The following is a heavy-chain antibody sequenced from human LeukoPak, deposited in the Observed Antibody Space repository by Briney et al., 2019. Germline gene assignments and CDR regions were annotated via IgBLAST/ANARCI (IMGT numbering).Heavy chain of an antibody. V-gene: IGHV3-7*01. CDR1: GFTFSSYW. CDR2: IKQDGSEK. CDR3: ARTGYDYVWGSYRFPTYFDY. Sequence: PGGSLRLSCAASGFTFSSYWMSWVRQAPGKGLEWVANIKQDGSEKYYVDSVKGRFTISRDNAKNSLYLQMNSLRAEDTAVYYGARTGYDYVWGSYRFPTYFDYWGQGTLVTVSS. D-gene: IGHD3-16*02. J-gene: IGHJ4*02.